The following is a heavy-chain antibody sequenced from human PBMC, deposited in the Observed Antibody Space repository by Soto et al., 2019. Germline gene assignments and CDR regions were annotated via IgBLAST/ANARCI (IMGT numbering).Heavy chain of an antibody. CDR1: GFTFSSYA. J-gene: IGHJ1*01. Sequence: QVQLVESGGGVVQPGRSLRLSCAASGFTFSSYAMHWVRQAPGTGLEWVAVISYNGNNNDYADSVKGRFTISRDNSKNTLYLQMDSLRVEDTAIYYCAREGVVGGNHEYLRHWGQGTLVTVSS. V-gene: IGHV3-30-3*01. CDR2: ISYNGNNN. D-gene: IGHD2-15*01. CDR3: AREGVVGGNHEYLRH.